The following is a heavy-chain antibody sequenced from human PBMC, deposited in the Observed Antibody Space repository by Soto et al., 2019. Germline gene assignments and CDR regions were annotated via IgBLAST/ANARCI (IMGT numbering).Heavy chain of an antibody. D-gene: IGHD1-26*01. CDR2: IIPIFGTA. CDR3: ARALGAVTTVDY. V-gene: IGHV1-69*13. Sequence: ASVKVSCKASGGTFSSYAISWVRQAPGQGLEWMGGIIPIFGTAKYAQKFQGRVTITADESTSTAYMELSSLRSEDTAVYYCARALGAVTTVDYWGQGTLVTVSS. CDR1: GGTFSSYA. J-gene: IGHJ4*02.